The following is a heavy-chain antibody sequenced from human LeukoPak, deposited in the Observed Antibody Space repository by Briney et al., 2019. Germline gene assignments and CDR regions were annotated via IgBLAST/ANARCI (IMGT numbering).Heavy chain of an antibody. J-gene: IGHJ6*04. V-gene: IGHV3-66*01. D-gene: IGHD1-14*01. CDR3: ARVNRKYYAPLDV. CDR2: IYSGGST. CDR1: GFTVSSNY. Sequence: GGSLRLSCAASGFTVSSNYMSWVRQAPGKGLEWVSVIYSGGSTYYADSVKGRFTISRDNSKNTLYLQMNSLRAEDTAVYYCARVNRKYYAPLDVWGKGTTVTISS.